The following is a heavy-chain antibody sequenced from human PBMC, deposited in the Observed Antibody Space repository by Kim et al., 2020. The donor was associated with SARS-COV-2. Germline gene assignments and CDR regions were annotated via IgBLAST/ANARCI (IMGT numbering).Heavy chain of an antibody. CDR3: ARDFAIAVAMVDYFDY. V-gene: IGHV3-30*07. D-gene: IGHD6-19*01. Sequence: VKRRFTISRDNSKNTLYLQMNSLRAEDTAVYYCARDFAIAVAMVDYFDYWGQGTLVTVSS. J-gene: IGHJ4*02.